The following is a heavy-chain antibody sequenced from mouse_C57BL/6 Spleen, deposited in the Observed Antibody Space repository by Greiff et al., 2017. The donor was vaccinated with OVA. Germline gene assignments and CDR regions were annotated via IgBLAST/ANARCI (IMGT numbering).Heavy chain of an antibody. D-gene: IGHD2-5*01. Sequence: QVPLQQPGAELFKPGASVKLFCKASGYTLTRYRVPRVEQRPGRGLGGSGRSDPNSGGTKYNEKFKSKATLTVDKPSSTAYMQLSSLTSEDSAVYYCANSNYEGAMDYWGQGTSVTVSS. CDR3: ANSNYEGAMDY. V-gene: IGHV1-72*01. CDR1: GYTLTRYR. CDR2: SDPNSGGT. J-gene: IGHJ4*01.